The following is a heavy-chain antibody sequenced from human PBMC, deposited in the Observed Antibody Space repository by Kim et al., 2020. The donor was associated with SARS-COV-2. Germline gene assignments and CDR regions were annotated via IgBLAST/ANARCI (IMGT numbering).Heavy chain of an antibody. CDR1: GFTFSTYS. CDR2: IGGDAVTT. Sequence: GGSLRLSCAASGFTFSTYSMTWVRQAPGKGLEWVSVIGGDAVTTFYADSVKGRFTISRDNSKKMLHLQMNSLRAEDTAVYYCAKALATATYQSGMDVWGQGTTVTVSS. D-gene: IGHD2-2*01. J-gene: IGHJ6*02. CDR3: AKALATATYQSGMDV. V-gene: IGHV3-23*01.